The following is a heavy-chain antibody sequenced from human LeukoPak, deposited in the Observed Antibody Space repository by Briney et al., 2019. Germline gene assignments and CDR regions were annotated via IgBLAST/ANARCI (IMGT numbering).Heavy chain of an antibody. V-gene: IGHV1-69*06. CDR3: ARDLGDVDTAMAP. J-gene: IGHJ5*02. D-gene: IGHD5-18*01. CDR1: GGTFSSYA. Sequence: SVKVSCKASGGTFSSYAISWVRQAPGQGLEWMGGIIPIFGTANYAQKFQGRVTITADKSTSTAYMELSSLRSEDTAVYYCARDLGDVDTAMAPWGQGTLVTVSS. CDR2: IIPIFGTA.